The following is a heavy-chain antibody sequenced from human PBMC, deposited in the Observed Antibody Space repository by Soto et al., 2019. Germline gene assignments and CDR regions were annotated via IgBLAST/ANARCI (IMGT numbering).Heavy chain of an antibody. J-gene: IGHJ4*02. CDR2: TSASGDST. CDR3: AKDLDVDTPMAFDD. Sequence: GGSLRLSCAASGFTFNNYAMSWVRQAPGKGLEWVSATSASGDSTYYADSVKGRFTTSRDNSRNTLYLQMYSLRAEDSAVYYCAKDLDVDTPMAFDDWGSGTLVTVS. D-gene: IGHD5-18*01. V-gene: IGHV3-23*01. CDR1: GFTFNNYA.